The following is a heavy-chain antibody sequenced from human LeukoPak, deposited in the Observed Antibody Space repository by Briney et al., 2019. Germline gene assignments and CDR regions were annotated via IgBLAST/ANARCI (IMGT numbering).Heavy chain of an antibody. Sequence: PSETLSLTCTVSGGSISSSSYYWGWIRQPPGKGLEWIGSIYYSGSTYYNPSLKSRVTISVDTSKNQFSLKLSSVTAADTAVYYCAQGEVLGGSQFGYWGQGTLVTVSS. J-gene: IGHJ4*02. CDR3: AQGEVLGGSQFGY. CDR2: IYYSGST. D-gene: IGHD3-16*01. CDR1: GGSISSSSYY. V-gene: IGHV4-39*07.